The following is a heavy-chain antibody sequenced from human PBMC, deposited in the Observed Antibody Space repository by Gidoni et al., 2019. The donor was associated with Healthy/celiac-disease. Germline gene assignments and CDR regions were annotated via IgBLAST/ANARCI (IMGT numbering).Heavy chain of an antibody. Sequence: EVQLVESGGGLVKPGGSLSLSCAASGFTFSNAWMSWVRPAPGKGLEWVGRIKSKTDGGTTDYAAPVKGRFTISRDDSKNTLYLQMNSLKTEDTAVYYCTTDSVSVFGVAYKFDYWGQGTLVTVSS. J-gene: IGHJ4*02. CDR1: GFTFSNAW. V-gene: IGHV3-15*01. CDR2: IKSKTDGGTT. D-gene: IGHD3-3*01. CDR3: TTDSVSVFGVAYKFDY.